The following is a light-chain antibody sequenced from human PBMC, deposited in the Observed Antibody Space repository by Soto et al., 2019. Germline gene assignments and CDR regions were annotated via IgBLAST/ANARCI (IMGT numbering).Light chain of an antibody. CDR2: GAS. Sequence: EIVMTQSPATLSVSPGERATLSCRASQSVSSNLAWYQQKPGQAPNLLIYGASTRATGVPARFSGSGSGTEFTLTISSLQSEDFAVYYCQQYNNWPPVTFGQGTRLEIK. CDR1: QSVSSN. V-gene: IGKV3-15*01. CDR3: QQYNNWPPVT. J-gene: IGKJ5*01.